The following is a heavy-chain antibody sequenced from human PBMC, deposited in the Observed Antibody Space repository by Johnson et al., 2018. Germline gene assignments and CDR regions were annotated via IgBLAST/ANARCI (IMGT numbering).Heavy chain of an antibody. CDR3: ARDRVAAALDV. V-gene: IGHV4-30-4*01. Sequence: QVQLQESGPGLVKPSQTLSLTCTVSGGSISSGDNYWSWIRQPPGKGLEWIGYIYYSGSTYYNPSLKSRVTISVDTSKNQFALKLSSGTAADRAVYDWARDRVAAALDVWGKGTTVTVSS. CDR1: GGSISSGDNY. CDR2: IYYSGST. D-gene: IGHD6-13*01. J-gene: IGHJ6*04.